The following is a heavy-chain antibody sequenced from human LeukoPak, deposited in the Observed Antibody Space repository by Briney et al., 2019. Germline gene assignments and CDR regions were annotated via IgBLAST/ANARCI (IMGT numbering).Heavy chain of an antibody. CDR3: ARVRRLLWFGELPHNWFDP. V-gene: IGHV4-39*07. CDR1: GGSISSSSYY. D-gene: IGHD3-10*01. J-gene: IGHJ5*02. CDR2: IYYSGST. Sequence: SETLSLTCTVSGGSISSSSYYWGWIRQPPGKGLEWIGSIYYSGSTYYNPSLKSRVTISVDTSKNQFSLKLSSVTAADTAVYYCARVRRLLWFGELPHNWFDPWGQGTLVTVSS.